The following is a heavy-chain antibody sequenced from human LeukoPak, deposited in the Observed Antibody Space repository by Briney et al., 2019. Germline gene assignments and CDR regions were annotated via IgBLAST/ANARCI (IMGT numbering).Heavy chain of an antibody. V-gene: IGHV1-2*06. CDR1: GGTFSSYT. J-gene: IGHJ4*02. CDR3: ASNRAARPEDLDY. CDR2: INPNSGGT. Sequence: ASVKVSCKASGGTFSSYTISWVRQAPGQGLEWMGRINPNSGGTNYAQKFQGRATMTRDTSISTAYMELSRLRSDDTAVYYCASNRAARPEDLDYWGQGTLVTVSS. D-gene: IGHD6-6*01.